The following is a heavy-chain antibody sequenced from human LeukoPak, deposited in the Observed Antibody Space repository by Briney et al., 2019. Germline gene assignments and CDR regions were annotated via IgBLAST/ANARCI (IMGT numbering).Heavy chain of an antibody. V-gene: IGHV3-33*01. J-gene: IGHJ4*02. CDR2: IWYDGNNK. D-gene: IGHD1-26*01. Sequence: GGSLRPSCAASGFTFSSYGMHWVRQAPGKGPEWVAVIWYDGNNKYYADSVKGRFTISRDNSKNTLYLQMNSLRAEDTAVYYCARGPSGPLDYWGQGTLVTVSS. CDR1: GFTFSSYG. CDR3: ARGPSGPLDY.